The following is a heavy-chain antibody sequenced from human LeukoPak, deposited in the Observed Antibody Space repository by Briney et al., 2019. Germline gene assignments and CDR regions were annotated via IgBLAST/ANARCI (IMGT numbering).Heavy chain of an antibody. CDR1: GGSISSSSYY. V-gene: IGHV4-39*07. D-gene: IGHD1-7*01. CDR2: IYYSGST. CDR3: ARASGYNWNYVDNWFDP. Sequence: PSETLSLTCTVSGGSISSSSYYWGWIRQPPGKGLEWIGSIYYSGSTYYNPSLKSRVTISVDTSKNQFSLKLSSVTAADTAVYYCARASGYNWNYVDNWFDPWGQGTLVTVSS. J-gene: IGHJ5*02.